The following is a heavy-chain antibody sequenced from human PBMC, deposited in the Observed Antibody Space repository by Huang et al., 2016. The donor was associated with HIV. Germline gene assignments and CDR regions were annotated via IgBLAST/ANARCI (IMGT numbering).Heavy chain of an antibody. CDR3: ARDRYGDYDLDY. Sequence: QVQLVESGGGVVQPGRSLRLACAAYGFTFSHYPRHWVRQAPGEGLEWVAVISYDGKNKYYANSVTGRFSISRDNSKNTLYLQMNSLRGDDTAVYYCARDRYGDYDLDYWGQGTLVSVSS. D-gene: IGHD4-17*01. J-gene: IGHJ4*02. CDR1: GFTFSHYP. V-gene: IGHV3-30*04. CDR2: ISYDGKNK.